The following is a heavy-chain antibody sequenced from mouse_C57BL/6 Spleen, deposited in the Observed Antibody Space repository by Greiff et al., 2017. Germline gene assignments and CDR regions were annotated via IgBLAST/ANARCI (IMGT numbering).Heavy chain of an antibody. CDR2: ISYDGSN. CDR3: ARRGMVTYYFDY. Sequence: EVKVEESGPGLVKPSQSLSLTCSVTGYSITSGYYWNWIRQFPGNKLEWMGYISYDGSNNYNPSLKNRISITRDTSKNQFFLKLNSVTTEDTATYYCARRGMVTYYFDYWGQGTTLTVSS. V-gene: IGHV3-6*01. J-gene: IGHJ2*01. D-gene: IGHD2-2*01. CDR1: GYSITSGYY.